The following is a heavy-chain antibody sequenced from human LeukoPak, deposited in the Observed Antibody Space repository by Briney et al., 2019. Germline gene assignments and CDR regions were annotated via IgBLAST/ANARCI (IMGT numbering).Heavy chain of an antibody. CDR3: ATYYPMVV. J-gene: IGHJ6*02. CDR2: ISTSSSAI. V-gene: IGHV3-48*04. D-gene: IGHD3-22*01. CDR1: GFTLSSYS. Sequence: PGGSLRLSCAASGFTLSSYSMTWVRQAPGKGLEWVSYISTSSSAIYCADSVKGRFAISRDNAKNSLYLQMNSLRAEDTAVYYCATYYPMVVWGQGTTVTVSS.